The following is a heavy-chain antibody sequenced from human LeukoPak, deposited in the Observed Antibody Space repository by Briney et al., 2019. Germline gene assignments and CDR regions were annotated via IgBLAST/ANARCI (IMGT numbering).Heavy chain of an antibody. J-gene: IGHJ5*02. CDR2: IHYTGST. Sequence: SETLSLTCTVSGGFISSYYWSWIRQSPGTGLECIGYIHYTGSTNYNPSLKSRVTISVETSKNQFSLKLKSVTAADTAVYYCARGGYYGSGNDFRFDPWGQGTLVTVSS. V-gene: IGHV4-59*01. D-gene: IGHD3-10*01. CDR3: ARGGYYGSGNDFRFDP. CDR1: GGFISSYY.